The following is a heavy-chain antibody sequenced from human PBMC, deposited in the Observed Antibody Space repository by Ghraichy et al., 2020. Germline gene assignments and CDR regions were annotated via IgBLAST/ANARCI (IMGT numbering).Heavy chain of an antibody. Sequence: GGSLRLSCAASGFTFSSYAMSWVRQAPGKGLEWVSAISGSGGSTYYADSVKGRFTISRDNSKNTLYLQMNSLRAEDTAVYYCAKSLITSEVTTDYFDYWGQGTLVTVSS. CDR3: AKSLITSEVTTDYFDY. CDR1: GFTFSSYA. D-gene: IGHD3-16*01. V-gene: IGHV3-23*01. J-gene: IGHJ4*02. CDR2: ISGSGGST.